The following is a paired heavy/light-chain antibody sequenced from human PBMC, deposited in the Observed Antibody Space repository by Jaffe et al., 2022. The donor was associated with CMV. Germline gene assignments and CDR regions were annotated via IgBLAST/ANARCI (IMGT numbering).Light chain of an antibody. Sequence: QSALTQPASVSGSPGQSITISCTGTSSDVGGYTYVSWYQKHPGKAPKLMIYDVSNRPSGVSYRFSGSKSGNTASLTISGLQAEDEADYYCSSYTSTIVLFGGGTKLTVL. CDR3: SSYTSTIVL. V-gene: IGLV2-14*03. J-gene: IGLJ2*01. CDR2: DVS. CDR1: SSDVGGYTY.
Heavy chain of an antibody. CDR1: GGTFNNYA. J-gene: IGHJ6*02. Sequence: QVQLVQSGAEVKKPGSSVKVSCKASGGTFNNYAINWVRQAPGQGLEWLGGIIPMLGTAKFAQKFQGRVTITADESTSTASMELNSLRSEDTAVYYCARGSGYSYGSTGYYSPPRTYYYYAMNVWGQGTTVTVSS. CDR2: IIPMLGTA. V-gene: IGHV1-69*01. D-gene: IGHD3-22*01. CDR3: ARGSGYSYGSTGYYSPPRTYYYYAMNV.